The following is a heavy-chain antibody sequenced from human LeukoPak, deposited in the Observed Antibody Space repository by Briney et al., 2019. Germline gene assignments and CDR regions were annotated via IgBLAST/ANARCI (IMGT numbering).Heavy chain of an antibody. CDR3: ARHISTAGALAVDY. D-gene: IGHD6-13*01. V-gene: IGHV4-39*01. J-gene: IGHJ4*02. CDR1: GDSISSSTNY. CDR2: FYYGGST. Sequence: PSETLSLTCTVSGDSISSSTNYWAWIRQPPGKGLEWIETFYYGGSTYHNPTLRSRVTVSVDTSKNQFFLKVSSVTAADTAVYYCARHISTAGALAVDYWGQGTLVTVSS.